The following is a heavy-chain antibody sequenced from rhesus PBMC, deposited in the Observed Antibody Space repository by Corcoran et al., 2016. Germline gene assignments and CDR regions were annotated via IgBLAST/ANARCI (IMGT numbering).Heavy chain of an antibody. CDR3: AREVERWGGHFDY. J-gene: IGHJ4*01. CDR1: GGSISSGSYY. V-gene: IGHV4-122*02. CDR2: ITYSGRT. D-gene: IGHD6-37*01. Sequence: QVQLQESGPGLVKPSETLSLTCAVSGGSISSGSYYWSWFRQPPGKGLAWIGNITYSGRTSYNPSLKSRVTISRDTSKNQFSLKLSSVTAADTAVYYCAREVERWGGHFDYWGQGVLVTVSS.